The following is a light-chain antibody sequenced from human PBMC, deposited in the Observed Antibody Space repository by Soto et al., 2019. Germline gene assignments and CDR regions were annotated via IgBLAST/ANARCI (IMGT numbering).Light chain of an antibody. CDR3: SSYAGSNNLV. Sequence: QAVVTQPPSASGSPGQSVTISCTGTSSDIGGYDYVSWYQQHPGKAPKLIIYEVNKRPSGVPDRFSGSKSGNTASLTVSGLQAEDEADYYCSSYAGSNNLVFAGGTKVTVL. CDR1: SSDIGGYDY. CDR2: EVN. J-gene: IGLJ3*02. V-gene: IGLV2-8*01.